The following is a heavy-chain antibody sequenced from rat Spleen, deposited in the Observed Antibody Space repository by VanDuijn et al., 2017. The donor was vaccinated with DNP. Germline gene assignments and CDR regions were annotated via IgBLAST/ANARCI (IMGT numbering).Heavy chain of an antibody. CDR3: ARGGRSYFDY. V-gene: IGHV5-7*01. CDR2: ISYDGSGT. CDR1: GFTFNVYW. Sequence: EVQLVESGGDLVQSGRSLKLSCVASGFTFNVYWMTWIRQVPGKGLEWVASISYDGSGTYYRDSVKGRFTVSRDNAKSTLYLQMDSLRSEDTATYYCARGGRSYFDYWGQGVMVTVSS. J-gene: IGHJ2*01. D-gene: IGHD1-11*01.